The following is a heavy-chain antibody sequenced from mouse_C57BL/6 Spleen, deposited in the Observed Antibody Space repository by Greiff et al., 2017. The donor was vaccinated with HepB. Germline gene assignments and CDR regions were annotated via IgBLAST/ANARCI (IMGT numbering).Heavy chain of an antibody. CDR2: ISSGGSYT. J-gene: IGHJ2*01. D-gene: IGHD1-1*01. Sequence: EVKLMESGGDLVKPGGSLKLSCAASGFTFSSYGMSWVRQTPDKRLEWVATISSGGSYTYYPASVKGRFTISRDNAKNTLYLQMSSLKSEDTAMYYCARRATVAYYFDYWGQGTTLTVSS. CDR3: ARRATVAYYFDY. V-gene: IGHV5-6*02. CDR1: GFTFSSYG.